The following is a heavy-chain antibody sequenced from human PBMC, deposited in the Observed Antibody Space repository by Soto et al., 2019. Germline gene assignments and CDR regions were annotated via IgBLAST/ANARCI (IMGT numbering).Heavy chain of an antibody. V-gene: IGHV1-69*01. CDR3: ARSTIFGVVITNYYYYGMDV. CDR1: GGTFSSYA. J-gene: IGHJ6*02. Sequence: QVQLVQSGAEVKKPGSSVKVSCKASGGTFSSYAISWVRQAPGQGLEWMGGIIPIFGTANYAQKFQGRVTITADESTSTAYMELSSLGSEDTAVYYCARSTIFGVVITNYYYYGMDVWGQGTTVTVSS. CDR2: IIPIFGTA. D-gene: IGHD3-3*01.